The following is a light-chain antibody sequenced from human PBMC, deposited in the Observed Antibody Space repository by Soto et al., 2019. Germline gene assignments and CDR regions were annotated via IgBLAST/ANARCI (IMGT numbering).Light chain of an antibody. CDR3: QQGNDWPWT. J-gene: IGKJ1*01. Sequence: EIVMTQSPATLSVSPGERATLSCRASQSVSSNLGCYQQKPGQAPRLLIYDASTRATGIPARFSGSGSGAEFTLTISSLQSEDFAVYYCQQGNDWPWTFGQGTKVEIK. CDR2: DAS. CDR1: QSVSSN. V-gene: IGKV3-15*01.